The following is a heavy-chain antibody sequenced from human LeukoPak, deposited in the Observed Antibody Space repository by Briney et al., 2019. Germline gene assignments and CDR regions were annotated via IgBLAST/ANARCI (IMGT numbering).Heavy chain of an antibody. Sequence: GGSLRLSCAASGFTFDDYAMHWVRQAPGKGLEWVSGISWNSGSIVYADSVKGRFTISRDNSKNTLYLQMNSLRAEDTAVYYCAKGAPFDYWGQGTLVTVSS. CDR1: GFTFDDYA. J-gene: IGHJ4*02. CDR3: AKGAPFDY. V-gene: IGHV3-9*01. CDR2: ISWNSGSI.